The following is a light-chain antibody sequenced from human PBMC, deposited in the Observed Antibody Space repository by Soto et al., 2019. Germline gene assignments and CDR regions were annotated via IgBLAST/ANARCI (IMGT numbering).Light chain of an antibody. CDR1: RSVSSRY. Sequence: EIVLTQSPGTLSLSPGERATLSCRASRSVSSRYLAWYQQKAGQAPRLLISGASSRATGIPDRFSGSGSGRDFTLIISRREPEDFAMYYCHQYGYSPNTFGQGTKVEIK. CDR3: HQYGYSPNT. V-gene: IGKV3-20*01. CDR2: GAS. J-gene: IGKJ2*01.